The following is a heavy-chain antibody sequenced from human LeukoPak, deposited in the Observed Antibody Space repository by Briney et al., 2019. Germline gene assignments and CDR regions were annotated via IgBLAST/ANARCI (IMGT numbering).Heavy chain of an antibody. Sequence: PSETLSLTCTVSGGSISSSYYYWGWIRQPPGKGLEWIGSIHYSGSTYYNPSLKSRVTTSEDTSKNQFSLKLSSVTAADTAVYYCARGRARGYSYGYDYWGQGTLVTVSS. CDR2: IHYSGST. D-gene: IGHD5-18*01. CDR3: ARGRARGYSYGYDY. CDR1: GGSISSSYYY. J-gene: IGHJ4*02. V-gene: IGHV4-39*07.